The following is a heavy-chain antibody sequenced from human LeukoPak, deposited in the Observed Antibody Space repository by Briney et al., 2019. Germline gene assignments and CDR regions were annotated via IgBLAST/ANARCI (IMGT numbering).Heavy chain of an antibody. D-gene: IGHD3-10*01. CDR1: GFTFSSYG. J-gene: IGHJ4*02. Sequence: GGSLRLSCAASGFTFSSYGMSWVRQAPGKGLEWVSAISGSAVSTYYADSVKGRFTISRDNSKNTLYLQMNSLRVEDTAVYYCAKDVDYFGSGSYHDYWGQGTLVTVSS. V-gene: IGHV3-23*01. CDR2: ISGSAVST. CDR3: AKDVDYFGSGSYHDY.